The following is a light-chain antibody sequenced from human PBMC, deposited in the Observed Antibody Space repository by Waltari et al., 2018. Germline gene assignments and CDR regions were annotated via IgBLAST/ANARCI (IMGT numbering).Light chain of an antibody. V-gene: IGKV1-5*03. CDR2: KAS. CDR3: QQYHSLPFT. CDR1: QSINTW. J-gene: IGKJ3*01. Sequence: DIPMTQYPSTLSASVGERVTIPCRASQSINTWLAWYQQKPGKAPKVLIYKASNLESGVPSKFSGRGSGTEFTLTISSLQPDDFAIYYCQQYHSLPFTFGPGTKVDVK.